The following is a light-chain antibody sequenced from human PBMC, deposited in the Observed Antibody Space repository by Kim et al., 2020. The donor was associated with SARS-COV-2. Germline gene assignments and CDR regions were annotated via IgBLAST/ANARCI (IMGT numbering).Light chain of an antibody. CDR3: QTWGTGIPVA. V-gene: IGLV4-69*01. CDR2: LNSAGSH. CDR1: SEYSTYA. Sequence: VRLTCALSSEYSTYAIAWHQQQPEKGARFLVRLNSAGSHTKGDGIPDRFSGSGAGAERYLTISSLQSEDEVDYYCQTWGTGIPVAFGGGTQLTVL. J-gene: IGLJ2*01.